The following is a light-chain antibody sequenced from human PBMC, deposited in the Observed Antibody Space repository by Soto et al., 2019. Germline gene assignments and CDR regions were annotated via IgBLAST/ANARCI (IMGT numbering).Light chain of an antibody. J-gene: IGLJ1*01. CDR1: SGHSSYA. CDR2: LNSDGSH. Sequence: QSVLTQSPSASASLGASVKLTCTLSSGHSSYAIAWHQQQPEKGPRYLMKLNSDGSHSKGDGIPDRFSGSRSGAERYLTISSLQSEDEADYYCQTWGTASYVFGTGTKVTVL. V-gene: IGLV4-69*01. CDR3: QTWGTASYV.